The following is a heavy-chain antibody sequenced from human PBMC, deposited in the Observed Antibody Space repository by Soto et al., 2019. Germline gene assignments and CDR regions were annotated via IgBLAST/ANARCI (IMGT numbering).Heavy chain of an antibody. V-gene: IGHV5-10-1*01. CDR1: GYSFTSYW. CDR3: ARLKSFGYCSGWQGAGMDV. D-gene: IGHD6-19*01. CDR2: IDPSDSYT. J-gene: IGHJ6*02. Sequence: PGESLKISCKGSGYSFTSYWISWVRQMPGKGLEWMGRIDPSDSYTNYSPSFQGHVTISADKSISTAYLQWSSLKASDTAMYYCARLKSFGYCSGWQGAGMDVWGQGTTVTGSS.